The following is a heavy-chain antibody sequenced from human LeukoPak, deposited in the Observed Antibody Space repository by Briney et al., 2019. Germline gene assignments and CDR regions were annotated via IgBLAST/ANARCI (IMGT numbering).Heavy chain of an antibody. CDR3: ARGHYDVLAASYKWTPDY. D-gene: IGHD3-9*01. Sequence: GGSLRLSCAASGFTFSTYAMSWVRQAPGKGLEWVSGISISGGSAYYADSVKGRFTISRDNAKNSLSLQLNSLRVEDTAVYYCARGHYDVLAASYKWTPDYWGQGTLVTVSS. CDR1: GFTFSTYA. V-gene: IGHV3-23*01. J-gene: IGHJ4*02. CDR2: ISISGGSA.